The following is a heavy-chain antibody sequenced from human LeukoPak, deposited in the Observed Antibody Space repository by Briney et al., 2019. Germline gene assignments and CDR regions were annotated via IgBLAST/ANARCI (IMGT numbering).Heavy chain of an antibody. CDR1: GGTFSSYA. J-gene: IGHJ5*02. CDR2: IIPTFGTA. D-gene: IGHD6-13*01. CDR3: ARDIAAAGST. V-gene: IGHV1-69*05. Sequence: ASVKVSCKASGGTFSSYAISWVRQAPGQGLEWMRGIIPTFGTANYAQKFLGRVTITTDESTSTAYMELSSLRSEDTAVYYCARDIAAAGSTWGQGTLVTVSS.